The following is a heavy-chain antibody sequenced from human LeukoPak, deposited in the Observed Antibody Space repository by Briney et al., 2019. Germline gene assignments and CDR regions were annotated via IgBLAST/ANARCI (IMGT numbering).Heavy chain of an antibody. V-gene: IGHV3-21*01. D-gene: IGHD3-22*01. CDR1: GFTFSSYS. CDR2: ICSSSSYI. CDR3: ARGNYDVYYYYMDV. Sequence: GGSLRLSCAASGFTFSSYSMNWVRQAPGKGLEWVSSICSSSSYIYYADSVKGRFTISRDNAKNSLYLQMNSLRAEDTAVYYCARGNYDVYYYYMDVWGKGTTVTVSS. J-gene: IGHJ6*03.